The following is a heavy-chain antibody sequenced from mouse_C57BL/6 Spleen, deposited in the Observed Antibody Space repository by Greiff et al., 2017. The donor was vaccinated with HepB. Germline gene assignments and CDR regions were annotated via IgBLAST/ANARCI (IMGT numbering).Heavy chain of an antibody. CDR1: GFTFSDYG. Sequence: EVQGVESGGGLVEPGGSLKLSCAASGFTFSDYGMHWVRQAPEKGLEWVAYISSGSSTIYYADTVKGRFTISRDNAKNTLFLQMTSLRSEDTAMYYCARGSSPYYFDYWGQGTTLTVSS. CDR3: ARGSSPYYFDY. CDR2: ISSGSSTI. V-gene: IGHV5-17*01. D-gene: IGHD1-1*01. J-gene: IGHJ2*01.